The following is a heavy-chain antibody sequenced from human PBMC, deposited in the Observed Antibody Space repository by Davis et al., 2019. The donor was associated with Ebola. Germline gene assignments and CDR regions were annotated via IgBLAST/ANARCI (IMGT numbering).Heavy chain of an antibody. CDR3: AKDAALKLRFLEWLSYYYYMDV. V-gene: IGHV3-30*02. J-gene: IGHJ6*03. Sequence: PGGSLRLSCAASGFTLSNYGMHWVRQSPGKGLEWVAFIRYDGSNKYYADSVKGRFTISRDDSRSTLFLQMNSLRAEDTAVYYCAKDAALKLRFLEWLSYYYYMDVWGKGTTVTVSS. CDR2: IRYDGSNK. CDR1: GFTLSNYG. D-gene: IGHD3-3*01.